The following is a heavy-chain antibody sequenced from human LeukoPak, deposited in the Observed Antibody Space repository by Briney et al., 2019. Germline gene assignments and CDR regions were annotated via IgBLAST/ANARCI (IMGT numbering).Heavy chain of an antibody. CDR1: GFTFSSYW. J-gene: IGHJ4*02. Sequence: GGSLRLSCAASGFTFSSYWMSWVRQAPGKGLEWVANIKQDGSEKYYVDSVKGRFTISRDNAKNSLYLQINSLRAEDTAVYYCARDPYCSGGSCNDYFDYWGREPWSPSPQ. D-gene: IGHD2-15*01. CDR2: IKQDGSEK. CDR3: ARDPYCSGGSCNDYFDY. V-gene: IGHV3-7*01.